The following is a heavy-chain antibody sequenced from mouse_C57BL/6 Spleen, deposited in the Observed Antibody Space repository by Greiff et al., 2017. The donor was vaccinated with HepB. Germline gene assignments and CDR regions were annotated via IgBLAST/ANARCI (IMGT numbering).Heavy chain of an antibody. CDR3: ARDKLPGTGYFDV. CDR1: GYSITSGYY. CDR2: ISYDGSN. J-gene: IGHJ1*03. D-gene: IGHD4-1*01. Sequence: EVQLQESGPGLVKPSQSLSLTCSVTGYSITSGYYWNWIRQFPGNKLEWMGYISYDGSNNYNPSLKNRISITRDTSKNQFFLKLNSVTTEDTATYYCARDKLPGTGYFDVWGTGTTVTVSS. V-gene: IGHV3-6*01.